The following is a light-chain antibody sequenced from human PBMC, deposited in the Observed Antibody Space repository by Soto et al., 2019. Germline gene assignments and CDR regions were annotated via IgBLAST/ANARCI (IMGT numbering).Light chain of an antibody. J-gene: IGKJ2*01. V-gene: IGKV3-15*01. CDR2: GVS. CDR3: QQGHDWPLT. Sequence: EIVMTQSPATLSVSPGERATLSCRASQSISGELAWYQQRPAQPPRLLIYGVSTRATGVPDRFSGSGSGSDFTLAISGLQSGDFAVYYCQQGHDWPLTFGQGTRLDI. CDR1: QSISGE.